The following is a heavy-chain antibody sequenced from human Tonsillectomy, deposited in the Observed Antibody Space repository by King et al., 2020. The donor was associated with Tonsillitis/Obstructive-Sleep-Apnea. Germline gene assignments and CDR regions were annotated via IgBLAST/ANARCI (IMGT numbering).Heavy chain of an antibody. J-gene: IGHJ6*03. CDR2: IYPGDSVT. CDR1: GYTFTSYW. CDR3: ARQGLLPPYMDV. V-gene: IGHV5-51*01. D-gene: IGHD2-15*01. Sequence: QLVQSGAEVKRPGESLKISCKGSGYTFTSYWIGWVRQMPGKGLEWMGIIYPGDSVTRYTPSFQDQVTISADKSMPTAYMQGSSLKASDTAMYYCARQGLLPPYMDVWGKGTTVTVSS.